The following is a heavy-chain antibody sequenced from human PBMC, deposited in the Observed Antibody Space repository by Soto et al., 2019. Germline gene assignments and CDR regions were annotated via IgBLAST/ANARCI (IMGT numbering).Heavy chain of an antibody. CDR3: ARDTKAARPLDY. CDR1: GFTFSSYS. V-gene: IGHV3-21*01. J-gene: IGHJ4*02. D-gene: IGHD6-6*01. CDR2: ISSSSSYI. Sequence: GGSLRLSCAASGFTFSSYSMNWVRQAPGKGLEWVSSISSSSSYIYYADSVKGRFTISRDNAKNSLYLQMNSLRAEDTAVYYCARDTKAARPLDYWGQGTLVTVSS.